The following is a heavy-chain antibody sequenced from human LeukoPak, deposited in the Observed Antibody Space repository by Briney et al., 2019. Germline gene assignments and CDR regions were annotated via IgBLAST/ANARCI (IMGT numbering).Heavy chain of an antibody. CDR1: GFSFGDYA. J-gene: IGHJ4*02. CDR2: IRSKADGGTT. CDR3: TRAWIFGVVITHFDY. V-gene: IGHV3-49*04. D-gene: IGHD3-3*01. Sequence: GRSLRLSCTASGFSFGDYAMTWVRQAPGKGLEWLGFIRSKADGGTTEYAASVEGRFTISRDDSKRIVYLQMNSLKTEDTAVYYCTRAWIFGVVITHFDYWGQGTLVTAS.